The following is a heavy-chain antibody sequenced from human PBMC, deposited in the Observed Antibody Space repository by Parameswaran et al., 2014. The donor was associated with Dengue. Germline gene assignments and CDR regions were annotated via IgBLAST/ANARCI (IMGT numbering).Heavy chain of an antibody. CDR3: AKERVGLVPD. Sequence: QAGGSLRLSCAASGFTFDDYAMHWVRQAPGKGLEWVSGISWNSGSIGYADSVKGRFTISRDNAKNSLYLQMNSLRAEDTALYYCAKERVGLVPDWGQGTLVTVSS. D-gene: IGHD6-19*01. V-gene: IGHV3-9*01. CDR1: GFTFDDYA. CDR2: ISWNSGSI. J-gene: IGHJ4*02.